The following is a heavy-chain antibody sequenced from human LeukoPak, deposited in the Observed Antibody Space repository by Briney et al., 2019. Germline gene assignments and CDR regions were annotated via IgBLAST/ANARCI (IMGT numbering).Heavy chain of an antibody. CDR2: IYWDDDK. CDR1: GFSLSTSGVG. CDR3: AHSPATMVRGDLYYYGMDV. V-gene: IGHV2-5*02. J-gene: IGHJ6*02. Sequence: SGPTLVKPTQTLTLTCTFSGFSLSTSGVGVGWIRQPPGKALEWLALIYWDDDKRYSPSLKSRLTITKDTSKNQVVLTMTNMDPVDTATYYCAHSPATMVRGDLYYYGMDVWGQGTTVTVSS. D-gene: IGHD3-10*01.